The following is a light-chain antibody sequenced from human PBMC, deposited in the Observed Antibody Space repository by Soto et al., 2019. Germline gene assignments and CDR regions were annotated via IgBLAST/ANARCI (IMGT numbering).Light chain of an antibody. J-gene: IGLJ1*01. Sequence: QSALTQPASVSGSPGQSITISCTGTSSDVGGYNYVSWYQQHPGKAPKLMIYDVSNRPSGVSNRFSGSKSGNTASLTISGLQAEDEADYYCSSYTSSSLDVFGTGTKLTAL. CDR1: SSDVGGYNY. CDR2: DVS. V-gene: IGLV2-14*01. CDR3: SSYTSSSLDV.